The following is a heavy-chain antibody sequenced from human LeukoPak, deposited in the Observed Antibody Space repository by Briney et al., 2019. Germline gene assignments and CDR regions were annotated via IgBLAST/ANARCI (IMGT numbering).Heavy chain of an antibody. D-gene: IGHD1-26*01. CDR2: ITSSGSTI. V-gene: IGHV3-48*03. CDR1: GFTFRSYG. J-gene: IGHJ4*02. CDR3: ASEFIVGATFDY. Sequence: PGGSLRLSCAASGFTFRSYGMNWVRQAPGKGLEWVSYITSSGSTIYYADSVKGRFTISRDNAKTSPYLQMNSLRAEDTAVYYCASEFIVGATFDYWGQGTLVTVSS.